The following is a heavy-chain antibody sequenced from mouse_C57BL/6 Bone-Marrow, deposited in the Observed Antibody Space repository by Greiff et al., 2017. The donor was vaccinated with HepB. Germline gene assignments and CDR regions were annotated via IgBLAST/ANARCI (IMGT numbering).Heavy chain of an antibody. CDR2: IWSGGST. CDR1: GFSLTSYG. J-gene: IGHJ3*01. D-gene: IGHD1-1*01. Sequence: VKLMESGPGLVQPSQSLSITCTVSGFSLTSYGVHWVRQSPGKGLEWLGVIWSGGSTDYNAAFISRLSISKDNSKSQVFFKMNSLQADDTAIYDCARAVYRSYVWFAYWGQGTLVTVSA. CDR3: ARAVYRSYVWFAY. V-gene: IGHV2-2*01.